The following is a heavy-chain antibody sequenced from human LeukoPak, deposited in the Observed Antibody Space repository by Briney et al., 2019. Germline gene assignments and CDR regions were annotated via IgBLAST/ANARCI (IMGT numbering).Heavy chain of an antibody. J-gene: IGHJ6*03. CDR2: VFYSGTT. Sequence: SETLSLTCTVSGGSISSGTYYWGWIRQPPGKGLEWIGSVFYSGTTYYNPSLMSRVTIAVNTSKDQFSLRLSSVTAADTAVYYCARVGYCSGDACYVNFHYYYCMDVWGKGTTVTVSS. CDR3: ARVGYCSGDACYVNFHYYYCMDV. V-gene: IGHV4-39*07. D-gene: IGHD2-15*01. CDR1: GGSISSGTYY.